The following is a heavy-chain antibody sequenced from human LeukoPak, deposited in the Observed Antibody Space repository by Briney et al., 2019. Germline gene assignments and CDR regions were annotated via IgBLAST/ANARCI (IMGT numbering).Heavy chain of an antibody. J-gene: IGHJ5*02. D-gene: IGHD3-10*01. CDR1: GFTFSSYE. V-gene: IGHV3-48*03. CDR3: ARVRFGEFP. CDR2: ISSRGSTI. Sequence: GGTLRLSCAVSGFTFSSYEMNWVCQAPRKGLGRVSYISSRGSTIYYAHSLRGRFTIPRDNAKTSLYLQMYRLRAGDTAVYYCARVRFGEFPWGQGTLVTVSS.